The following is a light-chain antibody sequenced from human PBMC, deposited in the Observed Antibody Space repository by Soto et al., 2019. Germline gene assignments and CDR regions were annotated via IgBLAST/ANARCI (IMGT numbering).Light chain of an antibody. CDR3: QQKNNWPPIT. Sequence: ETVMTQSPDTLSMSPGESATLSCRASQSVSSNLAWYQWRPGQAPRLLIYRASTRAPGIPARFSGSGSGTEFTLTISSLQSEDFTVYYCQQKNNWPPITFGQGTRLEIK. V-gene: IGKV3-15*01. J-gene: IGKJ5*01. CDR2: RAS. CDR1: QSVSSN.